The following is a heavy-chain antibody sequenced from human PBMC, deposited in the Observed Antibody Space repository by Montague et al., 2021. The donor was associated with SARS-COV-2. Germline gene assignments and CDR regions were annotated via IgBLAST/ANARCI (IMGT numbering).Heavy chain of an antibody. CDR3: ARSGQQLVHPLATLYYYYGMDV. CDR1: GFTFSSYW. Sequence: SLRLSCAASGFTFSSYWMHWVRQAPGKGLVWVSRINSDGSSTSYSDSVKGRFTISRDNAKNTLYLQMNSLRAEDTAVYYCARSGQQLVHPLATLYYYYGMDVWGQGDTVTVSS. CDR2: INSDGSST. J-gene: IGHJ6*02. V-gene: IGHV3-74*01. D-gene: IGHD6-13*01.